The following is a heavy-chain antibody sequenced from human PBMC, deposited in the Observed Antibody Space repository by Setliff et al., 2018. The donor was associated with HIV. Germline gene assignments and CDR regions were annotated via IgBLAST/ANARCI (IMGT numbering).Heavy chain of an antibody. CDR3: ARGSRQLTIFGVVFKTNYYFMDV. Sequence: TTSETLSLTCAVYGGSFSGYYWSWIRQPPGKGLEWIGEINHDRTTNYNPSLKSRVTISVDTSKNQFSLTLNSVTAADTAVYYCARGSRQLTIFGVVFKTNYYFMDVWSKGTAVTVSS. D-gene: IGHD3-3*01. CDR2: INHDRTT. J-gene: IGHJ6*03. V-gene: IGHV4-34*01. CDR1: GGSFSGYY.